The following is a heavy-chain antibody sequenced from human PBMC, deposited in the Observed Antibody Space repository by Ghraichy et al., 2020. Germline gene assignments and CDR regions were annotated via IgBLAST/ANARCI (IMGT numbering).Heavy chain of an antibody. CDR3: AREGEVTMVRGVIDYFDY. J-gene: IGHJ4*02. CDR2: INPSGGST. Sequence: ASVKVSCKASGYTFTSYYMHWVRQAPGQGLEWMGIINPSGGSTSYAQKFQGRVTMTRDTSTSTVYMELSSLRSEDTAVYYCAREGEVTMVRGVIDYFDYWGQGTLVTVSS. D-gene: IGHD3-10*01. CDR1: GYTFTSYY. V-gene: IGHV1-46*01.